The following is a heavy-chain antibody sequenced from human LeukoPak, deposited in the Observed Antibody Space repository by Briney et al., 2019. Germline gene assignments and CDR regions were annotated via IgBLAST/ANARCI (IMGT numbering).Heavy chain of an antibody. J-gene: IGHJ6*03. D-gene: IGHD5-12*01. V-gene: IGHV4-4*07. CDR2: IYTSGST. CDR3: VRERGYSGYEHYYYYYYMDV. CDR1: GGSISSYY. Sequence: ASETLSLTCTVSGGSISSYYWSWIRQPAGKGLEWIGRIYTSGSTNYNPSLKSRVTMSVDTSKNQFSLKLSSVTAADTAVYYCVRERGYSGYEHYYYYYYMDVWGKGTTVTISS.